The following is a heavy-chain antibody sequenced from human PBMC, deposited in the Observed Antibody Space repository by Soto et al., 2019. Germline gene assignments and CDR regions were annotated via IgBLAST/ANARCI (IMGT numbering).Heavy chain of an antibody. V-gene: IGHV1-18*01. J-gene: IGHJ5*02. CDR3: ARDPNSSSWLYNWFDP. D-gene: IGHD6-13*01. CDR2: ISAYNGNT. CDR1: GYTFTSYG. Sequence: ASVKVSCKASGYTFTSYGISWVRQAPGQGLEWMGWISAYNGNTNYAQELQGRVTMTTDTSTSTAYMELRSLRSDDTAVYYCARDPNSSSWLYNWFDPWGQGTPVTVSS.